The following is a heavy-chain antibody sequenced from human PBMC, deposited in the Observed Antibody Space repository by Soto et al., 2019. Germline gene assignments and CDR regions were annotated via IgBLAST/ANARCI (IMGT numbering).Heavy chain of an antibody. CDR3: ARAPVGMDSINFFDH. CDR2: IYNGGRT. Sequence: SSETLSLTCTVSGDSISSDGYHWSWIRQSPGKGLEWIGYIYNGGRTFYRPSLESRINMSLDATKNSYSLRLTSVTAADTAVYYCARAPVGMDSINFFDHWGQGILFTVSS. D-gene: IGHD2-8*01. CDR1: GDSISSDGYH. J-gene: IGHJ4*02. V-gene: IGHV4-30-4*01.